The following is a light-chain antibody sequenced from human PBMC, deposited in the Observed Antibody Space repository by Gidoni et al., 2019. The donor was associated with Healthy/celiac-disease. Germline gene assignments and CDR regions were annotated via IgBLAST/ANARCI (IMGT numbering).Light chain of an antibody. CDR3: QQSYSTPRT. CDR1: QSISSY. J-gene: IGKJ1*01. Sequence: EIQMTESPSSLSASVGDRVTITCRASQSISSYLNWYQQKPGKAPKLLIYAAASLQSGVPSRFSGSGSGTDFTLTISSRQPEDFLTYYCQQSYSTPRTFGQGTKVEIK. V-gene: IGKV1-39*01. CDR2: AAA.